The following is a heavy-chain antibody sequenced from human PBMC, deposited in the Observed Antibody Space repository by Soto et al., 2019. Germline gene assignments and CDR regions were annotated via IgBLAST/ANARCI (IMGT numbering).Heavy chain of an antibody. V-gene: IGHV1-58*01. CDR1: GFTFTSSA. J-gene: IGHJ4*02. D-gene: IGHD2-2*01. CDR2: IVVGSGNT. CDR3: AALKTRDIVVVPAATREGYFDY. Sequence: ASVKVSCKASGFTFTSSAVQWVRQARGQRLEWIGWIVVGSGNTNYAQKFQERVTITRDMSTSTAYMELSSLRSEDTAVYYCAALKTRDIVVVPAATREGYFDYSGQGTPVTVSS.